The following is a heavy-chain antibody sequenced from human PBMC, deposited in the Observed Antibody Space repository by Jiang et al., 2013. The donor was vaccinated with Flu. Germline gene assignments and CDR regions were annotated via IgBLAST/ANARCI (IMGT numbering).Heavy chain of an antibody. V-gene: IGHV3-15*07. Sequence: VQLLESGGGLVKPGGSLRLSCAASDLTLNDAWINWVRQAPGKGLEWVGRIKSKSDGGTTDYSAPVKGRFTISGDDSKNTLYLQMDSLKTEDTAVYYCIITPMIYFDYWGQGTLVTVSS. D-gene: IGHD3-16*01. J-gene: IGHJ4*02. CDR2: IKSKSDGGTT. CDR1: DLTLNDAW. CDR3: IITPMIYFDY.